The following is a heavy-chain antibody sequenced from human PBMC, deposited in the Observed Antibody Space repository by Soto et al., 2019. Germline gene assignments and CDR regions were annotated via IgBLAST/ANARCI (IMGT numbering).Heavy chain of an antibody. D-gene: IGHD3-22*01. V-gene: IGHV3-23*01. Sequence: GGSLRLSCAASGFTFSTYAMTWVRQAPGKGLEWVSAISGSGGSRYYADSVKGRFTISRDNSKNTLYLQMNSLRAEDTAEYYCALYYYDSSGYYRSPFYWGQGTLVTVSS. CDR1: GFTFSTYA. J-gene: IGHJ4*02. CDR3: ALYYYDSSGYYRSPFY. CDR2: ISGSGGSR.